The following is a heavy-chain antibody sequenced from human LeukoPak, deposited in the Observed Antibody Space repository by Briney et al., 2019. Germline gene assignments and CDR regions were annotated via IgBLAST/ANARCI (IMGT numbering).Heavy chain of an antibody. Sequence: GGSLRLSCVASGFTFSSYSMNWFRQAPGMRLEWIAYIRSSSSNMNYADSVKGRYTISRDNSKNTLYLQMNSLRAEDTAVYYCAKPRFLEWLLNYWGQGTLVTVSS. CDR3: AKPRFLEWLLNY. CDR2: IRSSSSNM. J-gene: IGHJ4*02. CDR1: GFTFSSYS. D-gene: IGHD3-3*01. V-gene: IGHV3-48*01.